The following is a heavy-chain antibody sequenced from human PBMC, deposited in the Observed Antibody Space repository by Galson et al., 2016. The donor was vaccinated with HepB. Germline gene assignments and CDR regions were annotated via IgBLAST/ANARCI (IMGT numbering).Heavy chain of an antibody. CDR1: GFAFSVYG. Sequence: SLRLSCAASGFAFSVYGMTWVRQAPRKGLEWVSAISTSGSSTDCADSVKGRFTISRDNSKNMLYLQMNSLRAEDSALYYCAKGTTRLGDNWGQGILVTVSS. J-gene: IGHJ4*02. CDR3: AKGTTRLGDN. D-gene: IGHD4-11*01. CDR2: ISTSGSST. V-gene: IGHV3-23*01.